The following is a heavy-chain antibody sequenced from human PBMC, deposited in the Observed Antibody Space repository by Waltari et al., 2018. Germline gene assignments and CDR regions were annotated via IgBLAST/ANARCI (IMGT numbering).Heavy chain of an antibody. V-gene: IGHV3-23*01. CDR3: AKGELLLVDAFDI. CDR2: IRGSGGST. Sequence: EVQLLESGGGLVQPGGSLRLSCVASGFTFSSYAMRWVRRAPGKGLEWVSAIRGSGGSTYYADSGKGRFTISRDNSKNTLYLQMNSLRAEDTAVYYCAKGELLLVDAFDIWGQGTMVTVSS. J-gene: IGHJ3*02. CDR1: GFTFSSYA. D-gene: IGHD1-26*01.